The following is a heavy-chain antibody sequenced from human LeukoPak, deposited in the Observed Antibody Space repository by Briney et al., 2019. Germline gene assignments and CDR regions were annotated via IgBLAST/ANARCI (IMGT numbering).Heavy chain of an antibody. CDR1: GGSISSGGYY. CDR2: IYYSGRT. D-gene: IGHD3-3*01. CDR3: ARDFMELHSFDS. V-gene: IGHV4-31*03. J-gene: IGHJ5*01. Sequence: SETLSLTCTVSGGSISSGGYYWTWIRQHPGKGLEWIGYIYYSGRTHYNPSLKSRASISVDTSKNHFSLKLSSVTAADTAIYYCARDFMELHSFDSWRQGRLVTVPS.